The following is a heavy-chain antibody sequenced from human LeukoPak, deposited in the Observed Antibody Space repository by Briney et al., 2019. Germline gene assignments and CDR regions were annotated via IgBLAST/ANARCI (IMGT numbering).Heavy chain of an antibody. CDR1: GFTSNNYE. Sequence: GGSLRLSCAASGFTSNNYEMNWVRQAPGKGLEWVSYISSSGSTVYYADSVKGRFTISRDNAKTSLYLQMNSLRAEDTAVYYCARHNYYSAWGQGTLVTVSS. D-gene: IGHD3-10*01. V-gene: IGHV3-48*03. CDR2: ISSSGSTV. CDR3: ARHNYYSA. J-gene: IGHJ4*02.